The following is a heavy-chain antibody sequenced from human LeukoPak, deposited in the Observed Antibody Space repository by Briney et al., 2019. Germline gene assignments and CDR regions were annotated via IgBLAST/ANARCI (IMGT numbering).Heavy chain of an antibody. CDR3: ARVGLTTVVTWGDYYYGMDV. CDR2: IYYSGST. J-gene: IGHJ6*02. V-gene: IGHV4-39*01. D-gene: IGHD4-23*01. CDR1: GGSISSSSYY. Sequence: SSETLSLTCTVSGGSISSSSYYWGWIRQPPGKGLEWIGSIYYSGSTYYNPSLKSRVTISVDTSKNQFSLKLSSVTAADTAVYYCARVGLTTVVTWGDYYYGMDVWGQGTTVTVSS.